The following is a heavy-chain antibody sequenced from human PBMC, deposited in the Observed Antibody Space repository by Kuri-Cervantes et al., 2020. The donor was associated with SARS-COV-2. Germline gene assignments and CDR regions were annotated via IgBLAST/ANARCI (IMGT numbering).Heavy chain of an antibody. D-gene: IGHD2-2*01. CDR2: ISYDGSNK. V-gene: IGHV3-30-3*01. CDR3: ARDLGVVVPAIDYGMDV. Sequence: GESLKISCAASGFTFSSYAMSWVRQAPGKGLEWVAVISYDGSNKYYADSVKGRFTISRGNSKNTLYLQMNSLRAEDTAVYYCARDLGVVVPAIDYGMDVWGQGTTVTVSS. CDR1: GFTFSSYA. J-gene: IGHJ6*02.